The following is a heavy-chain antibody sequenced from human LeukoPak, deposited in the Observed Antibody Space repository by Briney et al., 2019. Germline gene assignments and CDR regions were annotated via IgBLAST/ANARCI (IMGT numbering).Heavy chain of an antibody. CDR3: ARSKPITAFFGMDV. CDR1: GFSFSDYA. J-gene: IGHJ6*02. V-gene: IGHV3-30*04. Sequence: GRSLRLSCAASGFSFSDYALHWVRQAPGKGLEWVAVISYGGTKEYYADSVKGRFTISKDNSKNTLYLQMNSLRHEDTAVYYCARSKPITAFFGMDVWGQGTTVIVSS. D-gene: IGHD6-6*01. CDR2: ISYGGTKE.